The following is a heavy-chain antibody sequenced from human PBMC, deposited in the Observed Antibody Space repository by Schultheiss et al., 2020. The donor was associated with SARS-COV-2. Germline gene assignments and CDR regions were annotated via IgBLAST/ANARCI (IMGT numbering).Heavy chain of an antibody. J-gene: IGHJ4*02. D-gene: IGHD2-21*01. V-gene: IGHV4-4*07. CDR2: IYTSGST. Sequence: SETLSLTCTVSGGSISSYYWSWIRQPAGKGLEWIGLIYTSGSTNYNPSLKSRVTISVDKSKNQFSLKLSSVTAADTAVYYCARGRHLVARRPHTNDYWGQGTLVTVSS. CDR3: ARGRHLVARRPHTNDY. CDR1: GGSISSYY.